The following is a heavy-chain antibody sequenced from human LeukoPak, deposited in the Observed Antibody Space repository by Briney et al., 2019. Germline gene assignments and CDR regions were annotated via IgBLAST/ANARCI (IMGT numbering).Heavy chain of an antibody. D-gene: IGHD4-17*01. CDR1: GGSFSGYY. J-gene: IGHJ4*02. CDR3: ARGSPTVTTSYFDY. V-gene: IGHV4-34*01. Sequence: SETLSLTCAVYGGSFSGYYWGWIRQPPGKGLEWIGEINHSGSTNYNPSLKSRVTISVDTSKNQFSLKLSSVTAADTAVYYCARGSPTVTTSYFDYWGQGTLVTVSS. CDR2: INHSGST.